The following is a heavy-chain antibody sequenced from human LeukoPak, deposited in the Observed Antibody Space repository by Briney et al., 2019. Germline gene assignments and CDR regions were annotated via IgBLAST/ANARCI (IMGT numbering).Heavy chain of an antibody. J-gene: IGHJ4*02. V-gene: IGHV3-23*01. Sequence: GGSLRLSCAASGFTFSSYAMSWVRQAPGKGLEWVSAISGSGGSTYYADSVKGRFTISRDNSKNTLYLQVNSLRAEDTAVYYCAKGPAMVIYYFDYWGQGTLVTVSS. CDR2: ISGSGGST. CDR1: GFTFSSYA. D-gene: IGHD5-18*01. CDR3: AKGPAMVIYYFDY.